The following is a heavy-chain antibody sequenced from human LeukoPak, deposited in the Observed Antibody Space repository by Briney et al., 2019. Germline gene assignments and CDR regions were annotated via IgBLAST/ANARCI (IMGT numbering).Heavy chain of an antibody. V-gene: IGHV1-18*01. CDR1: GYTFSNFG. Sequence: ASVKVSCKASGYTFSNFGISWVRQAPGQGLEWMGWISGSNDNPNYGQKFQGRLTVTTDSPTNTAYMELRNLRSDDTAVYYCARDGTSTDDYWGQGTLVTVSS. J-gene: IGHJ4*02. CDR2: ISGSNDNP. D-gene: IGHD2-2*01. CDR3: ARDGTSTDDY.